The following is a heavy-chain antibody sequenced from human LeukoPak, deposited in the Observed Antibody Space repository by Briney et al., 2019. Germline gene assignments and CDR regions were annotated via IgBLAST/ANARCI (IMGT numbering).Heavy chain of an antibody. V-gene: IGHV3-33*01. D-gene: IGHD6-13*01. CDR2: IWYDGSNK. J-gene: IGHJ6*02. Sequence: GGSLRLSCAASGFTFSSYGMHWVRQAPGKGLEWVAVIWYDGSNKYYADSVKGRFTISRDNSKNTLYPQMNSLRAEDTAVYYCARGLDSSYYYYGMDVWGQGTTVTVSS. CDR3: ARGLDSSYYYYGMDV. CDR1: GFTFSSYG.